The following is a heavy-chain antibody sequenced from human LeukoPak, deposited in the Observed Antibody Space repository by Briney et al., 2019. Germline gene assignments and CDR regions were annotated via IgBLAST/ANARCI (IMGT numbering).Heavy chain of an antibody. J-gene: IGHJ4*02. CDR3: ARDDVADFDY. V-gene: IGHV1-18*01. CDR2: ISAYNGDT. Sequence: ASVQVSCKASGYTFTSYGISWVRQAPGQGLEWMGWISAYNGDTNYAQKPQGRVTMTADTSTSTAYMELRSLRSDDTAVYYCARDDVADFDYWGQGTLVTVSS. D-gene: IGHD2-21*01. CDR1: GYTFTSYG.